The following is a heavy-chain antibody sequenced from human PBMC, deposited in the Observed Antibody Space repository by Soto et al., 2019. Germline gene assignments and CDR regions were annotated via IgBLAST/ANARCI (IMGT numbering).Heavy chain of an antibody. J-gene: IGHJ6*02. CDR2: IYHSGST. CDR3: ARSVYRGDSSGYYLGHYYYYGMDV. D-gene: IGHD3-22*01. V-gene: IGHV4-30-2*01. CDR1: GGSISSGGYS. Sequence: SETLSLTCAVSGGSISSGGYSWSWIRQPPGKGLEWIGYIYHSGSTYYNPSLKSRVTISVDRSKNQFSLKLSSVTAADTAVYYCARSVYRGDSSGYYLGHYYYYGMDVWGQGTTVTVSS.